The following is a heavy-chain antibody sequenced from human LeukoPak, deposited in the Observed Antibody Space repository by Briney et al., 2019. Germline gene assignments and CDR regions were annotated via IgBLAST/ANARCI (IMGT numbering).Heavy chain of an antibody. Sequence: GGSLRLSCTASGFTFSIYWMSWVRQAPGKGLDWVANIKPDGSEQYYVDSVRGRFTVSRDNAKNSLYLQMNSLSAEDTAVYYCARDNNAALDIWGLGTMVTVSS. V-gene: IGHV3-7*04. CDR3: ARDNNAALDI. CDR2: IKPDGSEQ. D-gene: IGHD2-2*01. CDR1: GFTFSIYW. J-gene: IGHJ3*02.